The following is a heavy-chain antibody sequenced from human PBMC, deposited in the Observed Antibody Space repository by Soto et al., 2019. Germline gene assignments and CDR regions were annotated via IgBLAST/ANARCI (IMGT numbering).Heavy chain of an antibody. D-gene: IGHD2-2*01. CDR3: ARSVVVPTAPDY. V-gene: IGHV1-3*01. J-gene: IGHJ4*02. CDR2: INAGNGNT. Sequence: QVQLVQSGAEVKKPGASVKVSCKASGYTFTSYAMHWVRQAPGQRLEWMGWINAGNGNTKYSQKFQGRVTITRDTSASTAYMEPSSPRSEDTAVYYCARSVVVPTAPDYWGQGTLVTVSS. CDR1: GYTFTSYA.